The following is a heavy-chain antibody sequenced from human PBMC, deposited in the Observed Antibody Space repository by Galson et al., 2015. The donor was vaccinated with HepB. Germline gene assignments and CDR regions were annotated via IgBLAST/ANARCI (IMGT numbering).Heavy chain of an antibody. CDR2: INSGSSTI. J-gene: IGHJ3*02. Sequence: SLRLSCAASGFTVRTYSLNWVRQAPGKGLEWISYINSGSSTIYYADSVKGRFTISRDNANNSLYLQMSNLRVEDTAVYYCARDGHYCSGGRCYGNDAFDIWGQGTMVTVSP. CDR1: GFTVRTYS. CDR3: ARDGHYCSGGRCYGNDAFDI. D-gene: IGHD2-15*01. V-gene: IGHV3-48*04.